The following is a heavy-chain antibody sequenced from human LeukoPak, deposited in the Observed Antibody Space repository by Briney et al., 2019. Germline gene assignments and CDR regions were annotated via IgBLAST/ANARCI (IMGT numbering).Heavy chain of an antibody. CDR2: INPNSGGT. V-gene: IGHV1-2*02. CDR1: GYSFTGYY. CDR3: ARDASSGWYSDYYYYMDV. Sequence: ASVKVSFKASGYSFTGYYMHWVRQAPGQGLEWMGWINPNSGGTNYAQKFQGRVTMTRDTSISTAYMELSRLRSDDTAVYYCARDASSGWYSDYYYYMDVWGKGTTVTVSS. J-gene: IGHJ6*03. D-gene: IGHD6-19*01.